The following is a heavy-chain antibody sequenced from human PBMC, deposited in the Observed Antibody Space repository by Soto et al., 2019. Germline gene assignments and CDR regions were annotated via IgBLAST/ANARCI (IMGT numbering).Heavy chain of an antibody. CDR1: GGSISSYY. V-gene: IGHV4-59*01. Sequence: QVQLQQSGPGLVKPSETLSLTCTVSGGSISSYYWSWIRQPPGKGLDWIGYIYYTEKTNYNPSLKSRVTXXXXXXXXXXXXXXXXVTAADTGVYFCARARFQLLHPYYYGMDVWGQGTAVTVSS. CDR2: IYYTEKT. J-gene: IGHJ6*02. D-gene: IGHD2-15*01. CDR3: ARARFQLLHPYYYGMDV.